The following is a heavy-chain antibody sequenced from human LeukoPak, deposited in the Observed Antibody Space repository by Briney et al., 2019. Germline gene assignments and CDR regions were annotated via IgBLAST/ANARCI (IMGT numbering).Heavy chain of an antibody. CDR1: GYSISSGYY. Sequence: SETLSLTCTVSGYSISSGYYWGWIRQPPGKGLEWIGSMYHSGSTYYNPSLKSRVTISVDTSKNQFSLKLNSVTPEDTAVYYCARDIVGATGCDYWGQGTLVTVSS. CDR3: ARDIVGATGCDY. D-gene: IGHD1-26*01. V-gene: IGHV4-38-2*02. CDR2: MYHSGST. J-gene: IGHJ4*02.